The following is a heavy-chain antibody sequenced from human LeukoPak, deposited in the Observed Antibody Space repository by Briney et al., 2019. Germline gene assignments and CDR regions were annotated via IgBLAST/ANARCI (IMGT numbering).Heavy chain of an antibody. Sequence: ASVKVSCKASGYTFTGYYMHWVRQAPGQGLEWMGWINPNSGGTNYAQKFQGRVTMTRDTSISTAYMELSRPRSDDTAVYYCARGGWSGDSSSWFPSWFDPWGQGTLVTVSS. CDR3: ARGGWSGDSSSWFPSWFDP. D-gene: IGHD6-13*01. J-gene: IGHJ5*02. CDR1: GYTFTGYY. CDR2: INPNSGGT. V-gene: IGHV1-2*02.